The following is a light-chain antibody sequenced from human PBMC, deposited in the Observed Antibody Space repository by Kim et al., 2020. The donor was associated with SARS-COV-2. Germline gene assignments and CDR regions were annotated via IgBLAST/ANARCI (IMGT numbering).Light chain of an antibody. J-gene: IGLJ3*02. CDR3: QTWGTGIRV. CDR2: LNSDGSH. Sequence: SVKLTCTLSSGHNSYAIAWHQQQPEKGPRYLMKLNSDGSHSKGDGIPDRFSGSSSGAERYLTISSLQSEDEADYYCQTWGTGIRVFGGGTQLTVL. CDR1: SGHNSYA. V-gene: IGLV4-69*01.